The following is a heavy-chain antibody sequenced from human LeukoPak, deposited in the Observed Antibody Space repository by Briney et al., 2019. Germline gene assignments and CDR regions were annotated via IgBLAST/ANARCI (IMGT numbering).Heavy chain of an antibody. CDR3: ARDQRYFDLNWFDP. CDR1: GYTFTSYG. Sequence: ASVKVSCKASGYTFTSYGISWVRQAPGQGLEWMGWINPNSGGTNYAQKFQGRVTMTRDTSISTAYMELSRLRSDDTAVYYCARDQRYFDLNWFDPWGQGTLVTVSS. V-gene: IGHV1-2*02. D-gene: IGHD3-9*01. J-gene: IGHJ5*02. CDR2: INPNSGGT.